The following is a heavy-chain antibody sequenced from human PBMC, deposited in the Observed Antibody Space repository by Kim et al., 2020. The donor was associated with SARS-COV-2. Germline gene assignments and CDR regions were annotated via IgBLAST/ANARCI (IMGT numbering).Heavy chain of an antibody. CDR1: GFTFSNYW. CDR2: IKQSGREA. CDR3: AREGLDYGSGCGHY. Sequence: GGSLRLSCAASGFTFSNYWMTWVRQAPGKGLEWVANIKQSGREAYYVDSVKGRFTISRDDVENSLFLQMNDLGAEDTALYYCAREGLDYGSGCGHYWGQGTLVTVSS. J-gene: IGHJ4*02. V-gene: IGHV3-7*01. D-gene: IGHD3-10*01.